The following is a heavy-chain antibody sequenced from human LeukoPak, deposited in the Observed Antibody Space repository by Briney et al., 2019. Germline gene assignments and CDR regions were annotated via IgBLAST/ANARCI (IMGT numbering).Heavy chain of an antibody. Sequence: SSSSSYWGWIRQPPGKGLEWVASIREDGSQKTAVDSVRGRFTISRDNAKNSVYLQMDSLRAEDTAVYYCARGPTNGQAFDYWGQGTLVSVSS. CDR1: SSSSSY. V-gene: IGHV3-7*01. J-gene: IGHJ4*02. CDR2: IREDGSQK. D-gene: IGHD2-8*01. CDR3: ARGPTNGQAFDY.